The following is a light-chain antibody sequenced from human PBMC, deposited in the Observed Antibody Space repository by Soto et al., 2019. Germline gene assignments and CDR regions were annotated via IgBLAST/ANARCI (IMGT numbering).Light chain of an antibody. CDR1: QGIGNA. CDR2: KAS. V-gene: IGKV1-5*03. CDR3: QQYNSYST. Sequence: DIQMSQSPSSLSASVGDAGTISCRASQGIGNALGWHQQQPENAPXXLIYKASSLESGVPTRFSGSGSGTEFPLTISSLQPDDFATYYCQQYNSYSTLGQGTKV. J-gene: IGKJ1*01.